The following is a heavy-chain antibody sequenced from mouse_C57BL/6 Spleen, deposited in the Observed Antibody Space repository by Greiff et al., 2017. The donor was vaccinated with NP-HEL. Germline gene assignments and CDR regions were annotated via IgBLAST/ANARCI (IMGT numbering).Heavy chain of an antibody. D-gene: IGHD2-1*01. CDR3: ARTAAVYYGNYDY. V-gene: IGHV1-50*01. CDR1: GYTFTSYW. CDR2: IDPSDSYT. Sequence: QVQLQQPGAELVKPGASVKLSCKASGYTFTSYWMQWVKQRPGQGLEWIGEIDPSDSYTNYNQKFKGKATLTVDTSSSTAYMQLSSLTSEDSAVYYCARTAAVYYGNYDYWGQGTTLTVSS. J-gene: IGHJ2*01.